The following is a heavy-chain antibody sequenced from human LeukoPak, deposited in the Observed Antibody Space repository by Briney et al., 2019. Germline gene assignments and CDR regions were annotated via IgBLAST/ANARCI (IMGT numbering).Heavy chain of an antibody. D-gene: IGHD2-2*01. CDR3: AKDTRYAVWLPNPYFDI. CDR1: GFTFSSYA. J-gene: IGHJ3*02. CDR2: ISGSGGST. Sequence: GGSLRLSCAASGFTFSSYAMSWVRQAPGKGLEWVSAISGSGGSTYYADSVKGRFTISRDNSKNTLYLQMNSLRAEDTAVYYCAKDTRYAVWLPNPYFDIWGQGTMVTV. V-gene: IGHV3-23*01.